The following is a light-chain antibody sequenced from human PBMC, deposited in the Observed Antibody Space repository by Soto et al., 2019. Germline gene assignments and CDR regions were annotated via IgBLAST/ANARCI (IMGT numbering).Light chain of an antibody. J-gene: IGLJ1*01. CDR1: SNDVGGYYY. Sequence: ALTQPASVSGSPGQSITISCTGTSNDVGGYYYVSWYQQYPGKAPKLMIYEVSNRPSGVSNRFSGSKSGNTASLTISGLQAEDEADYYCSSYTSSNIYVFGSGTKVTVL. V-gene: IGLV2-14*01. CDR3: SSYTSSNIYV. CDR2: EVS.